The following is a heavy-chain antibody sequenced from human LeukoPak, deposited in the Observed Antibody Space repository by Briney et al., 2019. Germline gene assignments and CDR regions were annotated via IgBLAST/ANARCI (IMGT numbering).Heavy chain of an antibody. V-gene: IGHV3-49*03. J-gene: IGHJ4*02. D-gene: IGHD2-2*01. CDR2: IRSKAYGGTT. Sequence: GGSLRLSCTASGFTFGDYAMSWFRQAPGKGLEWVGFIRSKAYGGTTEYAASVKGRFTISRDDSKSIAYLQMNSLKTEDTAVYYCTREQAVPADHYFDYWGQGILVTVSS. CDR1: GFTFGDYA. CDR3: TREQAVPADHYFDY.